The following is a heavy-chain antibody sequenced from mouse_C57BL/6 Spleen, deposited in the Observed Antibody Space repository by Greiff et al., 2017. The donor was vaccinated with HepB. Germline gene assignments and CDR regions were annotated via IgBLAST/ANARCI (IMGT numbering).Heavy chain of an antibody. CDR2: ISDGGSYT. CDR3: ARATGY. Sequence: EVMLVESGGGLVKPGGSLKLSCAASGFTFSSYAMSWVRQTPEKRLEWVATISDGGSYTYYPDTVKGRFTISRDNAKNNLYLQMSHLKSEDTAMYYWARATGYWGQGTTLTVSS. J-gene: IGHJ2*01. CDR1: GFTFSSYA. D-gene: IGHD1-1*01. V-gene: IGHV5-4*03.